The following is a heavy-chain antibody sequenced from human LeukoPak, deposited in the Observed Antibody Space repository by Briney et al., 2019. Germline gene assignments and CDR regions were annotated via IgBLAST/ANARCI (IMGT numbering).Heavy chain of an antibody. CDR1: GYSFTTYW. CDR3: ARPSSLNSPLYKQQLELQF. V-gene: IGHV5-51*01. CDR2: IYPADSAA. Sequence: GESLKISCKASGYSFTTYWIGWVRQMPGKGLERMGIIYPADSAAHYSPSFQGQVTISVDKSINTAYLQWSRLKASDTAMYYCARPSSLNSPLYKQQLELQFWGQGTLVTVSS. D-gene: IGHD6-13*01. J-gene: IGHJ1*01.